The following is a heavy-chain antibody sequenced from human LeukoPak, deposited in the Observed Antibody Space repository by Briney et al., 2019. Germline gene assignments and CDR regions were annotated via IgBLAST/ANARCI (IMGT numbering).Heavy chain of an antibody. Sequence: GGSLRLSCAASGFTFSSYGMHWVRQAPGKGLEWVAVISYDGSNKYYADSVKGRFTISRDNSKNTLYLQMNSLRAEDTAVYYCAKVGDYVNYYYGMDVWGQGTTVTVSS. V-gene: IGHV3-30*18. J-gene: IGHJ6*02. CDR2: ISYDGSNK. CDR1: GFTFSSYG. D-gene: IGHD4-17*01. CDR3: AKVGDYVNYYYGMDV.